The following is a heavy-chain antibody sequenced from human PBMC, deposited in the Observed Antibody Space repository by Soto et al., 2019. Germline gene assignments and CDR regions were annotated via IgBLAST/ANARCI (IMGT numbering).Heavy chain of an antibody. V-gene: IGHV3-21*01. D-gene: IGHD3-22*01. CDR1: GFTFSSYS. CDR2: ISSSSSYI. J-gene: IGHJ3*02. Sequence: GGSLRLSCAASGFTFSSYSMNWVRQDPGKGLEWVSSISSSSSYIYYADSVKGRFTISRDNAKNSLYLQMNSLRAEDTAVYYCARGYHYYDSSGYDKWDAFDIWGQGTMVTVSS. CDR3: ARGYHYYDSSGYDKWDAFDI.